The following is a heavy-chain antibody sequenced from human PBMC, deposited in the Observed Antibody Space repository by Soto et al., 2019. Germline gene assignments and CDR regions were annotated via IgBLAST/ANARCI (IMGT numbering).Heavy chain of an antibody. Sequence: ASVKVSCKASGYTFTSYGISWVRQAPGQGLEWMGWISAYNGNTNYAQKLQGRVTMTTDTSTSTAYVELRSLRSDDTAVYYCARVPTQLWLPSYFDYWGQGTLVTVSS. CDR3: ARVPTQLWLPSYFDY. V-gene: IGHV1-18*04. D-gene: IGHD5-18*01. CDR2: ISAYNGNT. CDR1: GYTFTSYG. J-gene: IGHJ4*02.